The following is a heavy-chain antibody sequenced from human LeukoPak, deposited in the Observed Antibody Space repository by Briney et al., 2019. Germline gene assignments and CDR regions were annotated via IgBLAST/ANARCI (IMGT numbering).Heavy chain of an antibody. CDR2: IYYSGST. V-gene: IGHV4-59*01. CDR3: ARANSGSYRI. D-gene: IGHD1-26*01. J-gene: IGHJ4*02. CDR1: GGSISSYY. Sequence: PSETLSLTCTVSGGSISSYYWSWIRQPPGKGLERIGYIYYSGSTNYNPSLKSRVTISVDTSKNQFSLKLSSVTAADTAVYYCARANSGSYRIWGQGTLVTVSS.